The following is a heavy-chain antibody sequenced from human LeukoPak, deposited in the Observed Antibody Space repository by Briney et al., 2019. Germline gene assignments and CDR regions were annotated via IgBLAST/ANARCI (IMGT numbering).Heavy chain of an antibody. CDR2: ISSSGSTI. J-gene: IGHJ6*02. Sequence: GGSLRLSCAASGFTFSNYYMSWIRQAPGKGLEWVSYISSSGSTIYYADSVKGRFTISRDNAKNSLYLQMNSLRAEDTAVYYCAHPYYYGSGSLYGMDVWGQGTTVTVSS. V-gene: IGHV3-11*01. D-gene: IGHD3-10*01. CDR1: GFTFSNYY. CDR3: AHPYYYGSGSLYGMDV.